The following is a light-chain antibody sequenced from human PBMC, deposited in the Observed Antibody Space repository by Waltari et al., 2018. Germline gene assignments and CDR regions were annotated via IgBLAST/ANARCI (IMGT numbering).Light chain of an antibody. CDR3: QQYKNWPWT. CDR2: GES. J-gene: IGKJ1*01. CDR1: QSVSSN. Sequence: EIVMTQSPATLSVSPGERATLSCRASQSVSSNLAWYQQKPGQAPRLLIYGESTRATGIPAGLSGSGSGTEFTLTISSLQSEDFAVYYCQQYKNWPWTFGLGTKVEIK. V-gene: IGKV3-15*01.